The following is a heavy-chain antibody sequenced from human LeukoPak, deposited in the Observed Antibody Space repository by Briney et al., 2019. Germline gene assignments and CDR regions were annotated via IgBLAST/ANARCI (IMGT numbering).Heavy chain of an antibody. CDR1: GYTFTSYG. J-gene: IGHJ4*02. V-gene: IGHV1-18*01. Sequence: GASVWVSCKASGYTFTSYGISWVRQAPGQGLEWMGWISALTLTTNYAQKLQGRVTMTTDTSTSTAYMELRSLRSDDTAVYYCAREGESYHNWGQGTLVTSST. CDR2: ISALTLTT. CDR3: AREGESYHN. D-gene: IGHD2-2*01.